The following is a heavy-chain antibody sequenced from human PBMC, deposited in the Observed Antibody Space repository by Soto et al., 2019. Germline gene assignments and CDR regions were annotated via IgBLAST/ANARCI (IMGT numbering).Heavy chain of an antibody. V-gene: IGHV3-30-3*01. CDR2: ISYDASNK. CDR3: ARGYSSSSAAFDY. J-gene: IGHJ4*02. CDR1: GFTFSSYA. Sequence: QVQLVESGGGVVQPGRSLRLSCAASGFTFSSYAILWVRQAPGKGLEWVAIISYDASNKYYADSVKGRFTISRDNSKNTLYLQMNSLRPEDTAVYYCARGYSSSSAAFDYWGQGTLVTVSS. D-gene: IGHD6-13*01.